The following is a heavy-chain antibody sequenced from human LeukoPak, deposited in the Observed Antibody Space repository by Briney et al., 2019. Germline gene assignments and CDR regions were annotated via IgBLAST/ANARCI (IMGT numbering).Heavy chain of an antibody. D-gene: IGHD3-10*01. CDR1: GFTFRSYW. CDR2: ITGSGGST. V-gene: IGHV3-23*01. CDR3: AKDLSTYYYGSGENDY. J-gene: IGHJ4*02. Sequence: GGSLRLSCAASGFTFRSYWMSWVRQAPGKGLEWVSAITGSGGSTDYADSVKGRFTISRDNSKNTLYLQMNSLRDEDTAVYYCAKDLSTYYYGSGENDYWGQGTLVTVSS.